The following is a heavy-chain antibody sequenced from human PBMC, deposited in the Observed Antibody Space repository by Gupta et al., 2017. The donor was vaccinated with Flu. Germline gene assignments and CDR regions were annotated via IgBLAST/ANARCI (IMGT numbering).Heavy chain of an antibody. V-gene: IGHV1-69*06. CDR2: IIPIFGTA. CDR1: GGTFSSYA. D-gene: IGHD6-13*01. J-gene: IGHJ6*02. CDR3: ASPGIAAAADRTYYYYGMDV. Sequence: QVQLVQSGAEVKKPGSSVKVSCKASGGTFSSYAISWVRQAPGQGLEWMGGIIPIFGTANYAQKFQGRVTITADKSTSTAYMELSSLRSEDTAVYYCASPGIAAAADRTYYYYGMDVWGQGTTVTVSS.